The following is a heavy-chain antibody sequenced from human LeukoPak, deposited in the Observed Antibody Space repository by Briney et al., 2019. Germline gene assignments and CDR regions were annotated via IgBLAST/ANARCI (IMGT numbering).Heavy chain of an antibody. CDR1: GFTFSSYG. V-gene: IGHV3-30*02. CDR3: AKDYYYDSSGYFDY. CDR2: IRFDGSNK. Sequence: GSLRLSCAASGFTFSSYGMHWVRQAPGKGLEWVTFIRFDGSNKYYADSVKGRFTISRDNSKDTLYLQINNLRAEDTAVYYCAKDYYYDSSGYFDYWGQGTLVTVSS. J-gene: IGHJ4*02. D-gene: IGHD3-22*01.